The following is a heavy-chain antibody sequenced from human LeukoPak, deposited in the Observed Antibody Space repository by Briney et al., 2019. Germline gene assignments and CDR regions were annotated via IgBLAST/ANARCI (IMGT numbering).Heavy chain of an antibody. D-gene: IGHD6-13*01. Sequence: ASVKVSCKASGYTFTNYDINWVRQAPGQGLEWMGWVNSKSGNTGYKQKFQARVTMTTDTSTSTAYMELRSLRSDDTAVYYCARDIRRAYGYSTTPTDYWGQGTLVTVSS. J-gene: IGHJ4*02. V-gene: IGHV1-8*02. CDR2: VNSKSGNT. CDR1: GYTFTNYD. CDR3: ARDIRRAYGYSTTPTDY.